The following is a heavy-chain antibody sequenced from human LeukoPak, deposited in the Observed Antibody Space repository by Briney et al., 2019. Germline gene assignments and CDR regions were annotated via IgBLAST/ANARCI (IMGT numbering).Heavy chain of an antibody. CDR1: GGTFSSYA. CDR2: IIPIFGTA. J-gene: IGHJ3*02. V-gene: IGHV1-69*13. D-gene: IGHD5-12*01. Sequence: ASVKVSCKASGGTFSSYAISWVRQAPGQGLEWMGGIIPIFGTANYAQKFQGRVTITADESTSTAYMELSSLRSEDTAVYYCARDQGIVATITSDAFDIWGQGTLVTVSS. CDR3: ARDQGIVATITSDAFDI.